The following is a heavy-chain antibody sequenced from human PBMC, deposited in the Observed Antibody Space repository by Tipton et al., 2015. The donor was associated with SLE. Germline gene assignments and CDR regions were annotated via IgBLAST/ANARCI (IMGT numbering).Heavy chain of an antibody. CDR1: GGSFSGYY. CDR3: ARGGDTAMARDI. Sequence: TLSLTCAVCGGSFSGYYWSWIRQPPGKGLEWIGEINHSVSTNYNPSLKSRVTISVDTSKNQFSLKLSSVTAADTAVYYCARGGDTAMARDIWGQGTMVTVSS. D-gene: IGHD5-18*01. CDR2: INHSVST. V-gene: IGHV4-34*01. J-gene: IGHJ3*02.